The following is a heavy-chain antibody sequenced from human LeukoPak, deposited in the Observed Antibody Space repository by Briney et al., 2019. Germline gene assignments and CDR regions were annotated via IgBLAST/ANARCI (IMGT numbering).Heavy chain of an antibody. J-gene: IGHJ4*02. CDR2: INFSGNNT. Sequence: GGSLRLSCAASGFTFSSYAMSWVRQAPGKGLEWGSTINFSGNNTFYADSVKGRFTISSDISKNSLYLRMDGLRAEDTAVYYCTCNRRLLRWDLDYWGKGTLVTVSS. D-gene: IGHD5-12*01. CDR3: TCNRRLLRWDLDY. V-gene: IGHV3-23*05. CDR1: GFTFSSYA.